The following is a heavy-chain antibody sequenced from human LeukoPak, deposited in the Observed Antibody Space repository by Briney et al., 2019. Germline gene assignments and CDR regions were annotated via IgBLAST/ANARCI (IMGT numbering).Heavy chain of an antibody. J-gene: IGHJ3*02. CDR3: ARGLRYFDWLFPPDAFDI. CDR1: GFTVSSNY. V-gene: IGHV3-53*01. D-gene: IGHD3-9*01. CDR2: IYSGGST. Sequence: GGSLRLSCAASGFTVSSNYVSWVRQAPGKGLEWVSVIYSGGSTYYADSVKGRFTISRDNAKNTLYLQMNSLRAEDTAVYYCARGLRYFDWLFPPDAFDIWGQGTMVTVSS.